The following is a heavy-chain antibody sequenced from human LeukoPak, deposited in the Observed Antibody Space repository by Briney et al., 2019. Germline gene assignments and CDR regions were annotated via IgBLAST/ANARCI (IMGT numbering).Heavy chain of an antibody. CDR3: ARQRGYHYDSTTNRFSDL. Sequence: KPSGTLSLTCAVSGGSISSSNWWSWVRQPPGKGLEWIGSIYYSGITYYNPSLKSRVTISVDTSKNQFSLKLNSVTAADTAVYYCARQRGYHYDSTTNRFSDLWGQGTRVTVSS. D-gene: IGHD3-22*01. J-gene: IGHJ5*02. CDR2: IYYSGIT. CDR1: GGSISSSNW. V-gene: IGHV4-4*02.